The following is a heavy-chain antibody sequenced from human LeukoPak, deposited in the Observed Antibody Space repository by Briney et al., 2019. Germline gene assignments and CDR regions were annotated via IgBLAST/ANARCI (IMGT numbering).Heavy chain of an antibody. D-gene: IGHD6-19*01. V-gene: IGHV3-21*06. CDR3: ARDRAVIRYFDY. CDR2: ISSISSYI. CDR1: EFTFNSYT. Sequence: GGSLRLSCAASEFTFNSYTMNWVRQAPGKGLEWVSSISSISSYIYYADSVKGRFTISRDNAKNSMYLQMNSLRVEDTAVYYCARDRAVIRYFDYWGQGTLVTVSS. J-gene: IGHJ4*02.